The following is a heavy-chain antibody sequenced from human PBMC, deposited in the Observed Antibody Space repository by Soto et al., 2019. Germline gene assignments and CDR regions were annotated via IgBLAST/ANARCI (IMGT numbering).Heavy chain of an antibody. CDR3: TTAGYCSSTSCRRSGYYYYYMDV. Sequence: KTGGSLRLSCAASGFTFSNAWMSWVRQAPGKGLEWVGRIKSKTDGGTTDYAAPVKGRFTISRDDSKNTLYLQMNSLKTEDTAVYYCTTAGYCSSTSCRRSGYYYYYMDVWGKGTTVTVSS. CDR2: IKSKTDGGTT. V-gene: IGHV3-15*01. CDR1: GFTFSNAW. J-gene: IGHJ6*03. D-gene: IGHD2-2*01.